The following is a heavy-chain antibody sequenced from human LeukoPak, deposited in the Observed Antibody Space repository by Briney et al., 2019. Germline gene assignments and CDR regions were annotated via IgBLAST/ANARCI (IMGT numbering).Heavy chain of an antibody. J-gene: IGHJ4*02. V-gene: IGHV3-11*01. D-gene: IGHD6-13*01. CDR2: ISRGGSTV. Sequence: GGSLRLSCAASGFTFSDYYMSWIRQAPGKVLEWVSYISRGGSTVYYADSVKDRFTISRDNAENSLYLQMNSLTADDTAVYYCAKAQQQLVTFDYWGQGTLVTVSS. CDR1: GFTFSDYY. CDR3: AKAQQQLVTFDY.